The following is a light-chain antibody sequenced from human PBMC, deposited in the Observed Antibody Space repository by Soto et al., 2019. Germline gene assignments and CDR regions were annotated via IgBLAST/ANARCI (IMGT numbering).Light chain of an antibody. J-gene: IGKJ5*01. Sequence: EIMMTQSPDHLYVSPGEKATLSCRASQSVSSNLAWYQQKPGQAPRLLMYGASTRATGIPARFSGSGSGTEFTLTISSLQSEDFAVYYCQQYNNWPPITFGQGTRLEIK. CDR2: GAS. V-gene: IGKV3-15*01. CDR3: QQYNNWPPIT. CDR1: QSVSSN.